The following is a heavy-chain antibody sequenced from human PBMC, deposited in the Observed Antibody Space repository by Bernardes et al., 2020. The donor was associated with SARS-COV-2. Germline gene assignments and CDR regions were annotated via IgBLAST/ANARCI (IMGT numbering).Heavy chain of an antibody. D-gene: IGHD3-10*01. V-gene: IGHV1-2*02. CDR2: INDNSGVT. CDR3: ARDYYGSRNYTDY. Sequence: ASVKVSCKASGYTFTTYYMHWVRQDPGQGREGMGWINDNSGVTNYAQKFLGRVTMTRDTSTSTAYMKLSRLRSDDTAMYYCARDYYGSRNYTDYWGQGTLVTVSS. CDR1: GYTFTTYY. J-gene: IGHJ4*02.